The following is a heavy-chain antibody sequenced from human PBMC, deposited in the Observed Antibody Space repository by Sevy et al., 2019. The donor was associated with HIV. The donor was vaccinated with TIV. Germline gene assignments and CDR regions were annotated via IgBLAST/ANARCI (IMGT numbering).Heavy chain of an antibody. CDR1: GFTVSSNY. CDR3: ARDLRERAGFYFDY. D-gene: IGHD1-26*01. Sequence: GGSLRLSCAASGFTVSSNYMSWGRQAPGKGLVWVSVIYSGGSTYYAYSVKGRFTISRDNSKNTLYLQMNSLRAEDTAVYYCARDLRERAGFYFDYWGQGTLVTVSS. V-gene: IGHV3-53*01. J-gene: IGHJ4*02. CDR2: IYSGGST.